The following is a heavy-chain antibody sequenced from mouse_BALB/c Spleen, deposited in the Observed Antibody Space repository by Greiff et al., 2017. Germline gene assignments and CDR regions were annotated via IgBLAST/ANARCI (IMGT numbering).Heavy chain of an antibody. V-gene: IGHV5-12-1*01. D-gene: IGHD1-1*01. CDR3: ARHYYGSTYYFDY. CDR1: GFAFSSYD. CDR2: ISSGGGST. J-gene: IGHJ2*01. Sequence: EVQGVESGGGLVKPGGSLKLSCAASGFAFSSYDMSWVRQTPEKRLEWVAYISSGGGSTYYPNTVKCRFTISRDNAKNTLYLQMSSLKSEDTAMYYCARHYYGSTYYFDYWGQGTTLTVSS.